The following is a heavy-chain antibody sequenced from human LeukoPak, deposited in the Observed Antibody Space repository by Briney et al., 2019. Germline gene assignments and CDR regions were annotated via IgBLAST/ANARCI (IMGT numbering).Heavy chain of an antibody. CDR3: ARDRAWNYFDY. CDR1: GFTFSSYA. Sequence: PGGSLRLSCAASGFTFSSYAMHWVRQAPGKGLEWVAIISNDGSRKYCAHSVEGRFTISRDNSKNTLYLQMDSLRAEDTAVYYCARDRAWNYFDYWGQGTLVTVSS. CDR2: ISNDGSRK. J-gene: IGHJ4*02. V-gene: IGHV3-30*04. D-gene: IGHD3-3*01.